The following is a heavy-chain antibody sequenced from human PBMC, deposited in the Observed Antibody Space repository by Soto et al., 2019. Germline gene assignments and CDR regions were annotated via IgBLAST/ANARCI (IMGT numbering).Heavy chain of an antibody. J-gene: IGHJ4*02. CDR3: AKGIAAAGTAGDY. Sequence: LRLSCAASGFTFSSYAMSWVRQAPGKGLEWVSAISGSGGSTYYADSVKGRFTISRDNSKNTLYLQMNSLRAEDTAVYYCAKGIAAAGTAGDYWGQGTLVTVSS. CDR1: GFTFSSYA. CDR2: ISGSGGST. D-gene: IGHD6-13*01. V-gene: IGHV3-23*01.